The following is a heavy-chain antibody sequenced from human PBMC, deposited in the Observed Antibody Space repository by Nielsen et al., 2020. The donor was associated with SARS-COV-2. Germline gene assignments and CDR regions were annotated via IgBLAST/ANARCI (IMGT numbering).Heavy chain of an antibody. CDR2: ISSSGSTI. D-gene: IGHD6-6*01. Sequence: GESLKISCAASGFTFSSYEMNWVRQAPGKGLEWVSYISSSGSTIYYADSVKGRFTISRDNAKNSLYLQMNSLRAEDTAVYYCAKNLIAARRMGYYYGMDVWGQGTTVTVSS. J-gene: IGHJ6*02. V-gene: IGHV3-48*03. CDR1: GFTFSSYE. CDR3: AKNLIAARRMGYYYGMDV.